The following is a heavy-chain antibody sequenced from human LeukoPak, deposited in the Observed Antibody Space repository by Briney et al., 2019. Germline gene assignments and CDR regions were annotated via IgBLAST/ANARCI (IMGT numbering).Heavy chain of an antibody. CDR2: IYYSGST. V-gene: IGHV4-39*01. J-gene: IGHJ4*01. CDR1: GGSISSSSYY. Sequence: PSETLSLTCTVSGGSISSSSYYWGWIRQPPGKGLEWIGSIYYSGSTYYNPSLKSRVTISVDTSKNQFSLKLSSVTAADTAVYYCAKSSDLLTGYYSYFEYWGHGTLVTVAS. CDR3: AKSSDLLTGYYSYFEY. D-gene: IGHD3-9*01.